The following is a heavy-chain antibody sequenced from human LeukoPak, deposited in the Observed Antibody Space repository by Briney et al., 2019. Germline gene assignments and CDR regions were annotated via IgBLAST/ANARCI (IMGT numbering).Heavy chain of an antibody. D-gene: IGHD3-3*01. CDR3: AREHYDFWSGYYRGYYYGMDV. CDR1: GGSISSGGYY. V-gene: IGHV4-31*03. J-gene: IGHJ6*02. CDR2: IYYSGST. Sequence: RSSETLSLTCTVSGGSISSGGYYWSWIRQHPGKGLEWIGYIYYSGSTYYNPSLKSRVTISVDTSKNQFSLKLSSVTAADTAVYYCAREHYDFWSGYYRGYYYGMDVWGQGTTVTVSS.